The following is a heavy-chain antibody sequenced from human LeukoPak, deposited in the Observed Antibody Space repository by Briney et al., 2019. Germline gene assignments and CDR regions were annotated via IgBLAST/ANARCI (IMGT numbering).Heavy chain of an antibody. V-gene: IGHV1-69*05. Sequence: SVKVSCKASGGTFSIYAISWVRQAPGQGLGWMGGIIPIFGTANYAQKFQGRVTITTDESTSTAYMELSSLRSEDTAVYYCARSPKGYYYYMDVWGKGTTVTVSS. CDR2: IIPIFGTA. CDR3: ARSPKGYYYYMDV. J-gene: IGHJ6*03. CDR1: GGTFSIYA.